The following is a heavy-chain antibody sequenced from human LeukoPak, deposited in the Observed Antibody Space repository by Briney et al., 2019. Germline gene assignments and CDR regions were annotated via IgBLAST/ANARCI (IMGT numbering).Heavy chain of an antibody. CDR1: GGSISSGGYS. V-gene: IGHV4-30-4*07. D-gene: IGHD3-3*01. CDR3: ARDWRVRYYFDY. Sequence: PSQTLSLTCVVSGGSISSGGYSWTWIRQPPGKGLEWIGHIYYSGSTYYNPSLKSRVTISVDTSKNQFSLKLSSVTAADTAVYYCARDWRVRYYFDYWGQGTLVTVSS. J-gene: IGHJ4*02. CDR2: IYYSGST.